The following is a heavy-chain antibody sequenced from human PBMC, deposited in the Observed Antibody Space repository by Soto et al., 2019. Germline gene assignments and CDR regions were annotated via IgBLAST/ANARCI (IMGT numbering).Heavy chain of an antibody. Sequence: SVKVSCKASGGPFSSYPISWVRQAPGQGLEWMGGIIPIFGTANYAQKFQGRVTITADKSTSTAYMELSSLRSEDTAVYYCARVYYGMDVWGQGTTVPFSS. J-gene: IGHJ6*01. CDR2: IIPIFGTA. CDR3: ARVYYGMDV. CDR1: GGPFSSYP. V-gene: IGHV1-69*06.